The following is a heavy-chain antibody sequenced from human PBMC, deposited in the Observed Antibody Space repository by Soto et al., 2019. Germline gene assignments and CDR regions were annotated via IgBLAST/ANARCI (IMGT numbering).Heavy chain of an antibody. CDR3: ARAPTGGTWPVYFDW. CDR1: AFSFGDVA. J-gene: IGHJ4*02. D-gene: IGHD2-15*01. Sequence: VQLVESGGGLVQPGRCLRLSCPASAFSFGDVAMHWVLQVPGKGLAWVSGINWSGNYIGHADSVKGRFTVSRDNAKTSLYFQMNSLRPEDTALYYCARAPTGGTWPVYFDWWGRGTLVTVSS. V-gene: IGHV3-9*01. CDR2: INWSGNYI.